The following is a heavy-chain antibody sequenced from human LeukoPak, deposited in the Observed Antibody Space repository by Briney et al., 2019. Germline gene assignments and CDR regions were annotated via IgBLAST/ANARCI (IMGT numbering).Heavy chain of an antibody. CDR2: IYHSGST. Sequence: PSETLPLTCAVSGGSISSSNWWSWVRQPPGKGLEWIGEIYHSGSTNYNPSLKSRVTISVDKSKNQFSLKLSSVTAADTAVYYCARDAGYCSSTSCYERLDYYYYYMDVWGKGTTVTVSS. D-gene: IGHD2-2*01. V-gene: IGHV4-4*02. CDR1: GGSISSSNW. CDR3: ARDAGYCSSTSCYERLDYYYYYMDV. J-gene: IGHJ6*03.